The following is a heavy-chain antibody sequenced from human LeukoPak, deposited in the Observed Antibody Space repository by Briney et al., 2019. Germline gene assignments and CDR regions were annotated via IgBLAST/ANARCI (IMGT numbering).Heavy chain of an antibody. J-gene: IGHJ4*02. CDR3: ASRNEEMVRGVIIN. D-gene: IGHD3-10*01. Sequence: PSETLSLTCTVSGGSISSGGYYWSWIRQHPGKGLEWIGYIYYSGSTYYNPSLKSRVTISVDKSKNQFSLKLSSVTAADTAVYYCASRNEEMVRGVIINWGQGTLVTVSS. CDR1: GGSISSGGYY. CDR2: IYYSGST. V-gene: IGHV4-31*03.